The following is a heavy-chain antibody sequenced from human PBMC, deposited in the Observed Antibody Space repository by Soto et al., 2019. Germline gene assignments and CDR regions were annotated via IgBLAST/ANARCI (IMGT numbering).Heavy chain of an antibody. Sequence: QTGGSLRLSCAASGLIFSSYAMHWVHQAPGKGLEWVALISYDGSNKYYADSVKGRFTISRDNSKNMLYLQMNSLRTEDTSVYYCGRCSSTSCHLGADYWGQGTLVTVSS. V-gene: IGHV3-30-3*01. CDR2: ISYDGSNK. CDR3: GRCSSTSCHLGADY. CDR1: GLIFSSYA. J-gene: IGHJ4*02. D-gene: IGHD2-2*01.